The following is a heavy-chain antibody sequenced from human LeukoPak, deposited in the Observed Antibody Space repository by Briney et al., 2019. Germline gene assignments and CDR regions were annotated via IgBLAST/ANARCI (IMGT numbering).Heavy chain of an antibody. J-gene: IGHJ4*02. CDR1: GFTFSSYG. CDR2: ISYDGSNK. CDR3: AKVDCLGSCYRYYFDY. V-gene: IGHV3-30*18. Sequence: GGSLRRSCAASGFTFSSYGMHWVRQAPGKGLEWVAVISYDGSNKYYADSVKGRFTISRDNSKNTLHLQMNSLRAEDTAVYYCAKVDCLGSCYRYYFDYWGQGTLVTVSS. D-gene: IGHD2-15*01.